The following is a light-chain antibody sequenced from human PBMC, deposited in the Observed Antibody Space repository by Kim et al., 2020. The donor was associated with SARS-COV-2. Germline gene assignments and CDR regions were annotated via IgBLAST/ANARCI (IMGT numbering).Light chain of an antibody. CDR1: IRDIGAYNS. CDR3: CSYAGSKNFEV. CDR2: EVS. V-gene: IGLV2-8*01. J-gene: IGLJ3*02. Sequence: SVTIARTGTIRDIGAYNSVSWYQQHPGEAPKLIIFEVSKRPSGVPDRFSGSKSGNTASLPVSGLQAEDEADYYCCSYAGSKNFEVFGGGTQLTVL.